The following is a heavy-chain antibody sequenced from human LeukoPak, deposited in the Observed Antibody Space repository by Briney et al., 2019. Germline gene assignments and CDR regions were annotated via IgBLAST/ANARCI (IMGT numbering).Heavy chain of an antibody. Sequence: GGSLRLSCAASGIIITSYWMSWVRQTPGKGLEWVANIKQDGSEKNYVDSVKGRFTIFRANARNSLYLQMNSLRAEDTAVYYCASHSYGYNHWGQGTLVIVSS. CDR3: ASHSYGYNH. J-gene: IGHJ5*02. CDR1: GIIITSYW. V-gene: IGHV3-7*01. CDR2: IKQDGSEK. D-gene: IGHD3-16*01.